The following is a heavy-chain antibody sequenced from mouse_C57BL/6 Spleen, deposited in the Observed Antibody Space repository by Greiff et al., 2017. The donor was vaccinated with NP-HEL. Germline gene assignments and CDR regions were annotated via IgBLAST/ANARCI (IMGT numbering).Heavy chain of an antibody. D-gene: IGHD1-1*01. CDR2: ISDGGSYT. J-gene: IGHJ2*01. Sequence: EVKLMESGGGLVKPGGSLKLSCAASGFTFSSYAMSWVRQTPEKRLEWVATISDGGSYTYYPDNVKGRFTISRDNAKNNLYLQMSHLKSEDTAMYYCAREHYGSSLFDYWGQGTTLTVSS. CDR1: GFTFSSYA. V-gene: IGHV5-4*01. CDR3: AREHYGSSLFDY.